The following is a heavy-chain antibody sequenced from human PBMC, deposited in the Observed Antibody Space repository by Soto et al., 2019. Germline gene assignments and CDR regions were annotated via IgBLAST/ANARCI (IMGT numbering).Heavy chain of an antibody. D-gene: IGHD6-13*01. CDR2: ISAYNGNT. J-gene: IGHJ5*02. CDR3: ARAHPIATKSPFDP. Sequence: ASVKVSCKASGYTFTSYGISWVRQAPGQGLEWMGWISAYNGNTNYAQKLQGRVTMTTDTSTSTAYMELRSLRSDDTAVYYCARAHPIATKSPFDPLGQGTLVTVSS. CDR1: GYTFTSYG. V-gene: IGHV1-18*04.